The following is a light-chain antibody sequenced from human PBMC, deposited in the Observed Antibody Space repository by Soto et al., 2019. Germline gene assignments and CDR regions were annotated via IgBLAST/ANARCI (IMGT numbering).Light chain of an antibody. V-gene: IGLV1-44*01. CDR3: AAWDDSLNGHVV. Sequence: QSVRTQPPSASGTPGQRVTISCSGSSSNIGSNTVNWYQQLPGTAPKLLIYSNNQRPSGVPDRFSGSKSGTSASLAISGLQSEDEADNYCAAWDDSLNGHVVFGGGTKLTVL. CDR1: SSNIGSNT. CDR2: SNN. J-gene: IGLJ2*01.